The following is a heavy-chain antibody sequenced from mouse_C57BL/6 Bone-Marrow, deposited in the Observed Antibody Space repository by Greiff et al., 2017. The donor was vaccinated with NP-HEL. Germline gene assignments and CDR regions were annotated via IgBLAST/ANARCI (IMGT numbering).Heavy chain of an antibody. CDR2: IYPGSGST. J-gene: IGHJ4*01. Sequence: QVQLQQPGAELVKPGASVKMSCKASGYTFTSYWITWVKQRPGQGLEWIGDIYPGSGSTKYNEKFKSKATLTVDTSSSTAYMQLSSLTSEDSAVYYCARSSTVVSMDYWGQGTSVTVSS. V-gene: IGHV1-55*01. CDR1: GYTFTSYW. D-gene: IGHD1-1*01. CDR3: ARSSTVVSMDY.